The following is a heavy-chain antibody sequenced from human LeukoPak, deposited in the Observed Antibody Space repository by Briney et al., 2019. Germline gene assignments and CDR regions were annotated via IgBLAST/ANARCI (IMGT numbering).Heavy chain of an antibody. J-gene: IGHJ4*02. V-gene: IGHV1-69*15. CDR2: IIPIFGTT. CDR3: ARGALDYGDSVYY. CDR1: GGTFPNFP. D-gene: IGHD4-17*01. Sequence: ASVKVSCKASGGTFPNFPVNWVRQPPGQGLEWLGRIIPIFGTTHYAQKFQDKVTITADASTGAVFMELHSLTSEDTALYYCARGALDYGDSVYYWGQGTLVTVSS.